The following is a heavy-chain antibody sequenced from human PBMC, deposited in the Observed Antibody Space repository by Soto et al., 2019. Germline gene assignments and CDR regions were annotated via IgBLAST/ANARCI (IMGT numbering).Heavy chain of an antibody. V-gene: IGHV3-53*01. CDR2: IHTGGST. CDR3: ARGVNDES. J-gene: IGHJ5*02. Sequence: EVKLVESGGGLMQPGGSLRLSCAASGFSVGGNPMTWVRQAPGKGLEWVASIHTGGSTFYGEPVKGRFTISRDNSNNMVYLQMNSLPVVDTAMYFWARGVNDESWGRGTLVNASS. CDR1: GFSVGGNP. D-gene: IGHD1-1*01.